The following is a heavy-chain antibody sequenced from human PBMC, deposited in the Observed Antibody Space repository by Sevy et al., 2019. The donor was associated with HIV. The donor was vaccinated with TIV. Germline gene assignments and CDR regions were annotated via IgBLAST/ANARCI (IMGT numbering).Heavy chain of an antibody. J-gene: IGHJ1*01. CDR2: ISFDETNK. CDR3: ALERLSSDVAEYFQN. V-gene: IGHV3-30-3*01. CDR1: GFTFNRYS. Sequence: GVSLRLSCAASGFTFNRYSMHWVRQAPGKGLEWVATISFDETNKHYPDSVKGRFTISRDNFQNSLFLQMDSLRPEDTAVYYCALERLSSDVAEYFQNWGQGTLVTVSS. D-gene: IGHD1-1*01.